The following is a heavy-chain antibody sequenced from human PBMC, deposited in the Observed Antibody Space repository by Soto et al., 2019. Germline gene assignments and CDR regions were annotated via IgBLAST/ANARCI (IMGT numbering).Heavy chain of an antibody. CDR1: GFTFSSYG. J-gene: IGHJ6*02. CDR3: ARGGRYSSSSVLNYYYYGMDV. CDR2: IWYDGSNK. D-gene: IGHD6-6*01. Sequence: GGSLRLSCAASGFTFSSYGMHWVRQAPGKGLEWVAVIWYDGSNKYYADSVKGRFTISRDNSKNTLYLQMNSLRAEDTAVYYCARGGRYSSSSVLNYYYYGMDVWGQWTTVTVSS. V-gene: IGHV3-33*01.